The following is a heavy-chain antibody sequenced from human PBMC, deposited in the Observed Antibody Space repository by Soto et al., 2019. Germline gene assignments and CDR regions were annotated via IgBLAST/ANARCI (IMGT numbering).Heavy chain of an antibody. V-gene: IGHV3-30*18. CDR2: ISYDGSNK. J-gene: IGHJ4*02. CDR1: GFTFSSYG. Sequence: PGGSLRLSCAASGFTFSSYGMHWVRQAPGKGLEWVAVISYDGSNKYYADSVKGRFTISRDNSKNTLYLQMNSLRAEDTAVYYCAKDRPGIAAAGTLDYWGQGTLVTVSS. CDR3: AKDRPGIAAAGTLDY. D-gene: IGHD6-13*01.